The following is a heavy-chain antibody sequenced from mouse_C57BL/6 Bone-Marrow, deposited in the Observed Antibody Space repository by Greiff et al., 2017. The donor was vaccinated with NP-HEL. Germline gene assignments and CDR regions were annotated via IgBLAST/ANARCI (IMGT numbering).Heavy chain of an antibody. Sequence: QVQLQQPGAELVKPGASVKVSCKASGYTFTSYWMHWVKQRPGQGLEWIGRIHPSDSDTNYNQKFKGKATLTVDKSSSTAYIQLSSLTSEDSAVYYCAIERDSYYGNYEVSWFAYWGQGTLVTVSA. V-gene: IGHV1-74*01. CDR1: GYTFTSYW. J-gene: IGHJ3*01. CDR2: IHPSDSDT. CDR3: AIERDSYYGNYEVSWFAY. D-gene: IGHD2-10*01.